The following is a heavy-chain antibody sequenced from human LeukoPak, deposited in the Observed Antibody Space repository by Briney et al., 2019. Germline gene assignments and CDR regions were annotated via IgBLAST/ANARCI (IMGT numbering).Heavy chain of an antibody. D-gene: IGHD1-26*01. CDR1: GGTFSSYA. V-gene: IGHV1-69*05. CDR3: ARDRAVGALTMLVPDY. Sequence: ASVKVSCKASGGTFSSYAISWVRQAPGQGLEWMGGIIPIFGTANYAQKFQGRVTMTTDTSTSTAYMELRSLRSDDTAVYYCARDRAVGALTMLVPDYWGQGTLVTVSS. J-gene: IGHJ4*02. CDR2: IIPIFGTA.